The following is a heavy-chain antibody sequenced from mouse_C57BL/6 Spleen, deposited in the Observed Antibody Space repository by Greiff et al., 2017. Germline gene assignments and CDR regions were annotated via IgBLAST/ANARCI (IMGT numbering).Heavy chain of an antibody. V-gene: IGHV1-50*01. D-gene: IGHD2-1*01. CDR3: APRRDEGNSYFES. Sequence: QVQLQQPGAELVKPGASVKLSCKASGYTFTSYWMPWVKQRPGQGLEWIGEIDPSDSYTNYNQKLKGKATLTVDTSSSTAYMQLSSLTSGDSAVYYCAPRRDEGNSYFESWGQGSTHTVAS. CDR1: GYTFTSYW. J-gene: IGHJ2*01. CDR2: IDPSDSYT.